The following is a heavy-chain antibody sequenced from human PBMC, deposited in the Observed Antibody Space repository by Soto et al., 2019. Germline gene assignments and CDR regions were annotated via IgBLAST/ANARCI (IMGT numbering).Heavy chain of an antibody. V-gene: IGHV5-51*01. CDR3: ARHRPPYGYCSGGSCYTYYFDY. D-gene: IGHD2-15*01. J-gene: IGHJ4*02. Sequence: GESLKISCKGSGYTFTSYWIGWVRQMPGKGLEWMGIIYPGDSDTRYSPSFQGQVTISADKSISTAYLQWSSLKASDTAMYYCARHRPPYGYCSGGSCYTYYFDYWGQGTLVTVSS. CDR2: IYPGDSDT. CDR1: GYTFTSYW.